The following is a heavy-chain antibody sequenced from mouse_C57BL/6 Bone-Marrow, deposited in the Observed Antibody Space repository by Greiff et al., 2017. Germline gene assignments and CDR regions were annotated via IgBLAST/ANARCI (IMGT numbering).Heavy chain of an antibody. J-gene: IGHJ3*01. CDR1: GYSITSGYD. Sequence: VQRVESGPGMVKPSQSLSLTCTVTGYSITSGYDWHWIRHFPGNKLEWMGYISYSGSTNYNPSLKSRISITHDTSKNHFFLKLNSVTTEDTATYYCARGRLLLFAYWGQGTLVTVSA. CDR3: ARGRLLLFAY. V-gene: IGHV3-1*01. CDR2: ISYSGST. D-gene: IGHD2-3*01.